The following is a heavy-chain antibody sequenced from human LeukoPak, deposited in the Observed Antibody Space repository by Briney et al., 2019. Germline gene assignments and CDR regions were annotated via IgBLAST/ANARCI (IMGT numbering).Heavy chain of an antibody. D-gene: IGHD2-2*01. Sequence: GRALRLSCAASGFTFSSYGMHWGRQAPGKGLEWVAVISYDGSNKYYADSVKGRFTISRDNSKNTPYLQMNSLRAEDTAVYYCAKVSQLMRAFDIWGQGTMVTVSS. CDR3: AKVSQLMRAFDI. V-gene: IGHV3-30*18. CDR1: GFTFSSYG. CDR2: ISYDGSNK. J-gene: IGHJ3*02.